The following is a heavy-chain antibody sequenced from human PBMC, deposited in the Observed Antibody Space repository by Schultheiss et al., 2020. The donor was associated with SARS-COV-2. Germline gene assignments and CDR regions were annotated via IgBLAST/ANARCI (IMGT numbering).Heavy chain of an antibody. CDR3: ANQRSGYWYYFDY. D-gene: IGHD3-22*01. Sequence: GGSLRLSCAASGFTFSSYWMHWVRQAPGKGLVWVSRINSDGSSTSYADSVKGRFTISRDNAKNTLYLQMNSLRAEDTAVYYCANQRSGYWYYFDYWGQGTLVTVSS. V-gene: IGHV3-74*01. J-gene: IGHJ4*02. CDR1: GFTFSSYW. CDR2: INSDGSST.